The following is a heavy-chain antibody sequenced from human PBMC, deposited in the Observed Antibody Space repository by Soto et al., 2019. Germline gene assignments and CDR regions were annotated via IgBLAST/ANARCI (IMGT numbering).Heavy chain of an antibody. CDR1: GFTFSSYS. CDR2: ISSSSIYI. Sequence: EVQLVESGGGLVKPGGSLRLSCAASGFTFSSYSMNWVRQAPGKGLEWVSSISSSSIYIYYADSVKGRFTISRDNAKNSLYLQMNSLRAEDTAVYYCAREAYYDSSGYTQGWFDPWGQGTLVTVSS. CDR3: AREAYYDSSGYTQGWFDP. V-gene: IGHV3-21*01. J-gene: IGHJ5*02. D-gene: IGHD3-22*01.